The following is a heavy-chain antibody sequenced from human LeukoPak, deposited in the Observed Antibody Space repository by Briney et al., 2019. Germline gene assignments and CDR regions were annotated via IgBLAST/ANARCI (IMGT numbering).Heavy chain of an antibody. CDR1: GGSFNGYY. D-gene: IGHD2-2*01. CDR2: INHSGST. V-gene: IGHV4-34*01. J-gene: IGHJ6*02. CDR3: ARALDCSSTSCIYYYYYGMDV. Sequence: SETLSLTCAVYGGSFNGYYWSWIRQPPGKGLEWIGEINHSGSTNYNPSLKSRVTISVDTSKNQFSLKLGSVTAADTAVYYCARALDCSSTSCIYYYYYGMDVWGQGTLVTVSS.